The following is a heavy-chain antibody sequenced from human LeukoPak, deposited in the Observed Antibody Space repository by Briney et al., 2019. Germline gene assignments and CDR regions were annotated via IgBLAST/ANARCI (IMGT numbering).Heavy chain of an antibody. V-gene: IGHV3-9*03. CDR2: ISWNSGSI. D-gene: IGHD6-19*01. J-gene: IGHJ3*02. Sequence: GGSLRLSCAASGFTFDDYAMHWVRQAPGKGLEWVPGISWNSGSIGYADSVKGRFTISRDNAKNSLYLQMSSLRAEDMALYYCAKEAVAASAFDIWGQGTMVTVSS. CDR3: AKEAVAASAFDI. CDR1: GFTFDDYA.